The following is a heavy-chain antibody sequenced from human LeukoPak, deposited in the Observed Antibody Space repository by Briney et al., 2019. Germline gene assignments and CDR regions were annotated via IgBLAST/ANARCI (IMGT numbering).Heavy chain of an antibody. J-gene: IGHJ4*02. V-gene: IGHV3-23*01. D-gene: IGHD5-24*01. CDR2: ISGSGDTA. CDR3: ARTPQGGDGYSVDY. CDR1: GFTFSTYA. Sequence: GGSLRLSCAASGFTFSTYAMSWVRQAPGKGLEWVSVISGSGDTAYYADSVKGRFTISRDNSKNTLYLQMNSLRAEDTAVYYCARTPQGGDGYSVDYWGQGTLVTVSS.